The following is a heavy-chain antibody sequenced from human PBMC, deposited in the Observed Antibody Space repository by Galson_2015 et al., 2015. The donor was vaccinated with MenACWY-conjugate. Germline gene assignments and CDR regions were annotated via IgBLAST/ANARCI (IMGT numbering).Heavy chain of an antibody. CDR2: IYYSGST. V-gene: IGHV4-59*01. D-gene: IGHD1-26*01. J-gene: IGHJ6*03. Sequence: ETLSLTCTVSGGSISSYYWSWIRQPPGKGLEWIGYIYYSGSTNYNPSLKSRVTISVDTSKNQFSLKLSSVTAADTAVYYCARGLVGATIHIRYYYYMDVWGKGTTVTVSS. CDR3: ARGLVGATIHIRYYYYMDV. CDR1: GGSISSYY.